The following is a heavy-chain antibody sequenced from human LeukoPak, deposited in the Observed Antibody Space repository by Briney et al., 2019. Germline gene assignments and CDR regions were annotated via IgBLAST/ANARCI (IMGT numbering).Heavy chain of an antibody. V-gene: IGHV4-61*02. D-gene: IGHD2-2*01. CDR2: IYTSGST. CDR1: GGSISSGSYY. Sequence: SETLSLTCTVSGGSISSGSYYWSWIRQPAGKGLEWIGRIYTSGSTNYNPSLKSRVTISVDTSKNQFSLKLSSVTAADTAVYYCARHIRGYWSSTSCGLDYWGQGTLVTVSS. CDR3: ARHIRGYWSSTSCGLDY. J-gene: IGHJ4*02.